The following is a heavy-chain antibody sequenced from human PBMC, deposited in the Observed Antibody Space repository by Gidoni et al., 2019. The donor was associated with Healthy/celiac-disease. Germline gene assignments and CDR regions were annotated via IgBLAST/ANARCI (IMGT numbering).Heavy chain of an antibody. J-gene: IGHJ4*02. CDR3: ASYYGSGSYYLPHFIRQFDY. Sequence: VQLVESGGGVVQPGRSLRLSCAASGFTFSSYAMHWVRQAPGKGLEWVAVISYDGSNKYYADSVKGRFTISRDNSKNTLYLQMNSLRAEDTAVYYCASYYGSGSYYLPHFIRQFDYWGQGTLVTVSS. CDR2: ISYDGSNK. D-gene: IGHD3-10*01. CDR1: GFTFSSYA. V-gene: IGHV3-30-3*01.